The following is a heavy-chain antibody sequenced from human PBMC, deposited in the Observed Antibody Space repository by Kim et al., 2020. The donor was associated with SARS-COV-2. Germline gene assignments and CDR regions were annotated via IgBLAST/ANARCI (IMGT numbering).Heavy chain of an antibody. J-gene: IGHJ4*02. CDR2: MNPNSGNT. CDR1: GYTFTSYD. Sequence: ASVKVSCKASGYTFTSYDINWVRQATGQGLEWTGWMNPNSGNTGYAQKFQGRVTMTRNTSITTAYMELSSLTSDDTAVYYCTRSMGRGSDYYAYWGLGTLVTVSS. CDR3: TRSMGRGSDYYAY. D-gene: IGHD3-22*01. V-gene: IGHV1-8*01.